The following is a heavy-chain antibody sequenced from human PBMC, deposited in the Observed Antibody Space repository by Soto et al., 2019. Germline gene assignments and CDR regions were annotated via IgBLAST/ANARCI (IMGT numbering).Heavy chain of an antibody. V-gene: IGHV1-69*01. CDR3: ARGSYDYVRSVNNYYYYGMDV. J-gene: IGHJ6*02. CDR1: GGTFSSYA. Sequence: QVQLVQSGAEVKKPGSSVKVSCKASGGTFSSYAISWVRQAPGQGLEWMGGIIPIFGTANYAQKFQGRVTITADESTSTAYMELSSLRSEDTAVYYCARGSYDYVRSVNNYYYYGMDVWGQGTTVTVSS. CDR2: IIPIFGTA. D-gene: IGHD5-12*01.